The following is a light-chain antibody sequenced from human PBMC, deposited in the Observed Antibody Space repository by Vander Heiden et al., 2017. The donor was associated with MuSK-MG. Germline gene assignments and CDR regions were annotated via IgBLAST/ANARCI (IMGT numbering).Light chain of an antibody. CDR3: QHDKSYPRGT. CDR2: AAS. CDR1: QGISSW. J-gene: IGKJ1*01. Sequence: DIQMTQSPSSLSASEGDRVTITCRASQGISSWLAWYQQKPEKAPKSLIYAASSLQSGVPSRFSGSGYGTDFTLTISSRQPEDFATYYCQHDKSYPRGTFGQGTKVEIK. V-gene: IGKV1D-16*01.